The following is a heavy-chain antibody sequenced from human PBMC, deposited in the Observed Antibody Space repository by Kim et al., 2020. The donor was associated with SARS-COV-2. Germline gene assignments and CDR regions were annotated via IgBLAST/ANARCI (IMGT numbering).Heavy chain of an antibody. J-gene: IGHJ5*02. CDR2: FDPEDGET. Sequence: ASVKVSCKVSGYTLTELSMHWVRQAPGKGLEWMGGFDPEDGETIYAQKFQGRVTMTEDTSTDTAYMELSSLRSEDTAVYYCAVNAICSGGSCYHKVYNWFDPWGQGTLVTVSS. D-gene: IGHD2-15*01. V-gene: IGHV1-24*01. CDR3: AVNAICSGGSCYHKVYNWFDP. CDR1: GYTLTELS.